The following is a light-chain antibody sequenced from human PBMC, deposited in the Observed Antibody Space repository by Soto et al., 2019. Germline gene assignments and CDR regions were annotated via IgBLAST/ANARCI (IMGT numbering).Light chain of an antibody. CDR3: MQALQTPT. CDR1: QSLLHSNGYNY. Sequence: DIVMSQSPLSLPVTPGEPASISCRSSQSLLHSNGYNYLDWYLQKPGQSPQLLIYLGSNRASGVPDMFSGSGSGTDFTLKISRVEAEDVGFSYCMQALQTPTFGRGTKVDIK. J-gene: IGKJ3*01. V-gene: IGKV2-28*01. CDR2: LGS.